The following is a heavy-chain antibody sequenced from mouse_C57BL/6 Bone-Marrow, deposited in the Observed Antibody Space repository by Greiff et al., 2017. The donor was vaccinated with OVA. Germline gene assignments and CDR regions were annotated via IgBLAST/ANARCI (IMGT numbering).Heavy chain of an antibody. CDR3: ARTPYGSSLNRAMAY. D-gene: IGHD1-1*01. CDR1: GYTFTSYW. CDR2: IDPSDSYT. V-gene: IGHV1-50*01. J-gene: IGHJ4*01. Sequence: VQLQQPGAELVKPGASVKLSCKASGYTFTSYWMQWVKQRPGQGLEWIGEIDPSDSYTNYNQKFKGKATLTVDTSSSTAYMQLSSLTSEDSTVYDCARTPYGSSLNRAMAYWGQGTSVTVSS.